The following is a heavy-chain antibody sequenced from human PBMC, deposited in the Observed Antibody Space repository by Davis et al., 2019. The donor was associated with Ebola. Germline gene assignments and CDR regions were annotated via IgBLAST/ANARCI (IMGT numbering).Heavy chain of an antibody. V-gene: IGHV3-73*01. CDR1: GFTFSGSA. CDR3: KGGATPMDY. CDR2: IRSKANSYAT. Sequence: GGSLSLSWAASGFTFSGSAMHWVRQAPGKGLEWVGRIRSKANSYATASAASVKGRFTISRDDSKNTAYLQMNSLKTEDTAVYYCKGGATPMDYWGQGTLVTVSS. J-gene: IGHJ4*02. D-gene: IGHD2-21*01.